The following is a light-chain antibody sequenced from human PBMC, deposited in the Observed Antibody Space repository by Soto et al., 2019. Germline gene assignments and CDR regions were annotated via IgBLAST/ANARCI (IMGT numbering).Light chain of an antibody. CDR3: QQRSNWPPT. CDR2: DAS. V-gene: IGKV3-11*01. J-gene: IGKJ4*01. Sequence: EIIMRQSPGTLSLSPGERATLSCRASQSVSSYLAWYQQKPGQAPRLLIYDASNRATGIPARFSGSGSGTDFTLTISSLEPEDFAVYYCQQRSNWPPTFGGGTKVDIK. CDR1: QSVSSY.